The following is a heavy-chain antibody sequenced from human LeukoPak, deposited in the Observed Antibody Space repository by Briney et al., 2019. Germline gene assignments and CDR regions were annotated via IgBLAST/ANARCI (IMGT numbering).Heavy chain of an antibody. Sequence: EGSLRLSCAASGITFSNYAMSWVRQAPGKGLEWVSSISITSTHIYYAASVRGRFTISRDNAKNSLNLQMNSLRAEDTALYYCARGDTSLQRNDALDIWGQGTMVSVSS. CDR3: ARGDTSLQRNDALDI. V-gene: IGHV3-21*01. D-gene: IGHD2/OR15-2a*01. CDR1: GITFSNYA. CDR2: ISITSTHI. J-gene: IGHJ3*02.